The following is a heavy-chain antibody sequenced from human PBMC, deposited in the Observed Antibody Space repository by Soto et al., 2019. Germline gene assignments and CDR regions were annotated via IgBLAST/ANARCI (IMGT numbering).Heavy chain of an antibody. J-gene: IGHJ4*02. CDR3: AHSHVYDSAGEYFDY. D-gene: IGHD3-22*01. CDR1: GFSLSTTGVC. Sequence: QITLKESGPTLVKPTQTLTLTCTFSGFSLSTTGVCVGWIRQPPGKALEWLALIYWDDDKRYSPSLKSRLTTSKGTPKTQLVLTMATMDPLDTATYFFAHSHVYDSAGEYFDYWGQGTLVTVSS. V-gene: IGHV2-5*02. CDR2: IYWDDDK.